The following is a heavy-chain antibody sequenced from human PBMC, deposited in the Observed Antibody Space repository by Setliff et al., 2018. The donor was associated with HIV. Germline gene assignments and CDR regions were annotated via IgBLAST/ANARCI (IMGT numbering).Heavy chain of an antibody. J-gene: IGHJ4*02. D-gene: IGHD6-6*01. CDR3: ARTRLVGATRPYYFDY. CDR2: ITDYNGNT. Sequence: GASVKVSCKASGYTFDSYGISWVRQAPGQGLEWMGWITDYNGNTNYAQKLQGRVTMTTDTSTSTAYMELRSLRSDDTAVYYCARTRLVGATRPYYFDYWGQGTLVTVSS. CDR1: GYTFDSYG. V-gene: IGHV1-18*01.